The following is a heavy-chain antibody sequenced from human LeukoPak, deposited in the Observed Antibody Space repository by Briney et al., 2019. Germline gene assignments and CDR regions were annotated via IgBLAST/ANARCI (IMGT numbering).Heavy chain of an antibody. J-gene: IGHJ4*02. CDR1: GGSISSYY. Sequence: SETLSLTCTVSGGSISSYYWSWLRQPPGKGLQWIGYIYYSGSANYNPSLMSRAAISEDTSKNQVSLKLSSVTAADTAIYYCARGPAWYFNYWGQGTLVTVSS. CDR2: IYYSGSA. CDR3: ARGPAWYFNY. V-gene: IGHV4-59*01.